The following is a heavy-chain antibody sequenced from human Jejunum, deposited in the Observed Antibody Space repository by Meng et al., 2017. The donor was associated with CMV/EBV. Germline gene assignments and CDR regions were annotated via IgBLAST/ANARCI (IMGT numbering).Heavy chain of an antibody. CDR3: ALWLGEHFDY. D-gene: IGHD3-10*01. CDR2: IDGPTTNT. Sequence: LACVGSGYTFRSYALHGVRQSPEKGLEWVATIDGPTTNTHYADSVKGRSLISRDNSRNTLYLQLTNLRADDSAKYYCALWLGEHFDYWGQGTLVTVSS. V-gene: IGHV3-23*05. J-gene: IGHJ4*02. CDR1: GYTFRSYA.